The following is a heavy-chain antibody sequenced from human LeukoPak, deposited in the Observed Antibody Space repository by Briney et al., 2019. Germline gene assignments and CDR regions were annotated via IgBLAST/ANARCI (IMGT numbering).Heavy chain of an antibody. V-gene: IGHV3-30*02. CDR3: AAMVRGVIRNWFDP. J-gene: IGHJ5*02. CDR1: GFTFSSYG. CDR2: IWYDGSNK. Sequence: GGSLRLSCAASGFTFSSYGMHWVRQAPGKGLEWVAVIWYDGSNKYYADSVKGRFTISRDNSKNTLYLQMNSLRAEYTAVYYCAAMVRGVIRNWFDPWGQGTLVTVSS. D-gene: IGHD3-10*01.